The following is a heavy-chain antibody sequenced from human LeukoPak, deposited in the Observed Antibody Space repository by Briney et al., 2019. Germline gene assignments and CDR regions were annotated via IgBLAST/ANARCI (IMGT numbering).Heavy chain of an antibody. CDR2: IYYSGST. J-gene: IGHJ4*02. CDR3: ARIEGGYFYYFDY. Sequence: SETLSPTCTVSGGSISSSSYYWGWIRQPPGKGLEWIGSIYYSGSTYYNPSLKSRVTISVDTSKNQFSLKLSSVTAADTAVYYCARIEGGYFYYFDYWGQGTLVTVSP. V-gene: IGHV4-39*01. D-gene: IGHD1-1*01. CDR1: GGSISSSSYY.